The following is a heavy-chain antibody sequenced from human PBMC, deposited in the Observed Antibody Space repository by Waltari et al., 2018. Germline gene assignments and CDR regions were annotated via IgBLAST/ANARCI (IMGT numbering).Heavy chain of an antibody. CDR3: TTNPPGH. Sequence: EVQLVESGGGLVQSGGSLRLSCADYGGDYRMDWVGQAPGKGLMWVSRIKLDVTSQTYADAVNGRFTVSRDSANNMLYLQMNGLRSEDTAVYYCTTNPPGHGGQGTLVTVSS. J-gene: IGHJ4*02. V-gene: IGHV3-74*01. CDR2: IKLDVTSQ. CDR1: GGDYR.